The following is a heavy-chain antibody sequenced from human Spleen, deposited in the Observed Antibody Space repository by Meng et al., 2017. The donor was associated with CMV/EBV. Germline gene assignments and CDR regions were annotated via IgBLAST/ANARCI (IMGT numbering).Heavy chain of an antibody. CDR1: GYTFTIYG. V-gene: IGHV1-2*02. J-gene: IGHJ6*02. CDR3: ARAVPGRGMDV. Sequence: ASVKVSCKVSGYTFTIYGVSWVRLAPGQGLEWMGWINPKSGGTDYAQKFQGRVTMTRDTPITTAYMELSSLRSDDTAMYYCARAVPGRGMDVWGQGTTVTVSS. CDR2: INPKSGGT. D-gene: IGHD3-10*01.